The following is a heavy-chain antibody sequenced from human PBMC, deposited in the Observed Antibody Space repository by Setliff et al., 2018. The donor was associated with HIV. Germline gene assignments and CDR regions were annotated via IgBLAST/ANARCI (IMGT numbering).Heavy chain of an antibody. J-gene: IGHJ6*02. CDR2: IYSDGTT. Sequence: GSLRLSCAASGFTVSSKYMTWVRQAPGKGLEGVSVIYSDGTTYYADSVKGRFTISRDNAKNSLYLQMNSLRAEDMALYYCAKDRGSSGRYYGMDVWGQGTTVTVSS. CDR1: GFTVSSKY. D-gene: IGHD6-13*01. CDR3: AKDRGSSGRYYGMDV. V-gene: IGHV3-53*05.